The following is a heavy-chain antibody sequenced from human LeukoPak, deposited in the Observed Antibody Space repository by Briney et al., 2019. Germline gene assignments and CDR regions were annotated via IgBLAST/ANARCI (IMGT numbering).Heavy chain of an antibody. J-gene: IGHJ5*02. CDR2: MNPNSGNT. D-gene: IGHD3-10*01. CDR1: GYTFISYD. Sequence: GASVKVSCKASGYTFISYDINWVRQAAGQGLEWMGWMNPNSGNTGYAQKFQGRATMTRNTSISTAYMELSGLRSDDTAVYYCARGGERANFYGLGSSPNWFDPWGQGTLVTVSS. V-gene: IGHV1-8*02. CDR3: ARGGERANFYGLGSSPNWFDP.